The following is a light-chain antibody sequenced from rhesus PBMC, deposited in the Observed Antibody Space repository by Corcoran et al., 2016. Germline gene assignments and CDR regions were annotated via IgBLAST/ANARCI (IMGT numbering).Light chain of an antibody. CDR3: QQYNNWYS. J-gene: IGKJ2*01. Sequence: TVVTQSPATLSLSPGERATLSCRASQSVGSNLAWYQQKPGQAPKLLIFDATSRATGIPDRFSGSGSGTEFTLTIRSLEPEDVGVYYCQQYNNWYSFGQGTKVEIK. CDR2: DAT. V-gene: IGKV3-42*02. CDR1: QSVGSN.